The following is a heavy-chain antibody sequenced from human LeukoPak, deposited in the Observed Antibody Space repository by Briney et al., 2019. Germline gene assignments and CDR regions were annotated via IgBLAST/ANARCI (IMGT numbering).Heavy chain of an antibody. CDR3: ARDKRRDYYDSSGFLDI. D-gene: IGHD3-22*01. V-gene: IGHV4-39*07. Sequence: PSETLSLTCTVSGGSISSSSYYWGWIRQPPGKGLEWIGSIYYSGSTYYNPSLKSRVTISVDTSKNQFSLKLSSVTAADTAVYYCARDKRRDYYDSSGFLDIWGQGTMVTVSS. CDR1: GGSISSSSYY. J-gene: IGHJ3*02. CDR2: IYYSGST.